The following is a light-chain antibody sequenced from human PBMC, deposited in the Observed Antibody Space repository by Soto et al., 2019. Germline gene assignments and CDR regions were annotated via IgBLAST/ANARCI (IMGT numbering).Light chain of an antibody. CDR2: KAS. CDR1: QTVSDW. CDR3: QHYNSFSWT. Sequence: DIQMTQSPSTLSASVGDTVTITCRASQTVSDWLACYRQRPGKATELLNFKASTLDSRVPSWFSGSGSGTELTLTISSLQPDDFAAYYCQHYNSFSWTVGQGTKVHIK. J-gene: IGKJ1*01. V-gene: IGKV1-5*03.